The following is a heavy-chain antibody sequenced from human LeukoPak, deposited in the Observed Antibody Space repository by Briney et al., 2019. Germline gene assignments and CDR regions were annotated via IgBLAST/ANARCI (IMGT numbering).Heavy chain of an antibody. Sequence: SETLSLTCAVYGGSFSGYYWSWIRQPPGKGLEWIGEINHSGSTNYNPSLKSRVTISVDTSKNQFSLKLSSVTAADTAVYYRARSMNEAASTDIWGQGTMVTVSS. CDR3: ARSMNEAASTDI. J-gene: IGHJ3*02. V-gene: IGHV4-34*01. CDR2: INHSGST. D-gene: IGHD1-1*01. CDR1: GGSFSGYY.